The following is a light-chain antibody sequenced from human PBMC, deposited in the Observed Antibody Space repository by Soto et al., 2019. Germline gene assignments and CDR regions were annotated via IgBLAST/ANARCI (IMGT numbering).Light chain of an antibody. Sequence: DIQMTQSPSTLSASVGDRVTITCRASQSISSWLAWYQQKPGKAPKLLIYDDSSLESGVLSRFSGSGSGTELTLTISSLQPDDFATYYCQQYNSYTYTFGQGTKLEIK. J-gene: IGKJ2*01. CDR1: QSISSW. V-gene: IGKV1-5*01. CDR2: DDS. CDR3: QQYNSYTYT.